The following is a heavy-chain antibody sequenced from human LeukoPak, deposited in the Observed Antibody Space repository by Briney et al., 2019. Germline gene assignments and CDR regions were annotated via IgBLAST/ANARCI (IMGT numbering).Heavy chain of an antibody. Sequence: PSETLSLTCVVYGGSFSGYYWSWIRQPPGKGLEWIGEIDQSGTTNYNPSLKSRVSISIDTSNNQFSLTLNSVTAADTALYFCARRRYYDSTGYLDWGQGTLVTVSS. V-gene: IGHV4-34*01. CDR3: ARRRYYDSTGYLD. J-gene: IGHJ1*01. D-gene: IGHD3-22*01. CDR2: IDQSGTT. CDR1: GGSFSGYY.